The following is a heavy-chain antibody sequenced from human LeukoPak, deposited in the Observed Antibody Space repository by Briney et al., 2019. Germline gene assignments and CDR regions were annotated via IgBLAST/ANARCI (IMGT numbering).Heavy chain of an antibody. V-gene: IGHV3-33*01. CDR3: TRDRSSVYFDY. Sequence: GGSLRLSCEASGFTFKNHGMHWVRQAPGQGLEWVAVIWYDGSNKYYADSVKGRFTISRDNSKNTLYLQMNSLRAEDTAVYYCTRDRSSVYFDYWGQGTLVIVSS. D-gene: IGHD3-22*01. CDR1: GFTFKNHG. CDR2: IWYDGSNK. J-gene: IGHJ4*02.